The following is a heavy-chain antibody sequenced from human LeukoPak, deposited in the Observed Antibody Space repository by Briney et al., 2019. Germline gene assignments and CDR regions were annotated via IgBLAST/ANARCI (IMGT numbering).Heavy chain of an antibody. CDR1: GFTFGNYW. Sequence: GGSLTLSCAASGFTFGNYWMSWVRQAPGEGLEWVANIKADGSDKNYVDSVKGRFTISRDNAKNSLYLQMNSLRAEDTAVYYCARDSWRVLDYWGQGTLVTVSS. CDR2: IKADGSDK. CDR3: ARDSWRVLDY. D-gene: IGHD2-2*01. J-gene: IGHJ4*02. V-gene: IGHV3-7*01.